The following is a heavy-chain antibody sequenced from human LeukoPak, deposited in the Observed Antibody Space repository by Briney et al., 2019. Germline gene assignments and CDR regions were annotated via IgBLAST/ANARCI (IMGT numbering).Heavy chain of an antibody. V-gene: IGHV4-38-2*02. CDR3: ARGRYSYGYYWFDP. CDR1: GYSISSGYY. Sequence: SETLSLTCTVSGYSISSGYYWDWIRQPPGKGLEWIGGIYHSGSTNYNPSLKSRVTISVDTSKNQFSLKLSSVTAADTAVYYCARGRYSYGYYWFDPWGQGTLVTVSS. CDR2: IYHSGST. J-gene: IGHJ5*02. D-gene: IGHD5-18*01.